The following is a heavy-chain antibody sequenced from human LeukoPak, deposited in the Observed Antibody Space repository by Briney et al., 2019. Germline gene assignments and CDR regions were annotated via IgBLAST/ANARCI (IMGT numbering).Heavy chain of an antibody. V-gene: IGHV3-30-3*01. D-gene: IGHD3-22*01. CDR3: ARVSHYYDSSPHAFDI. J-gene: IGHJ3*02. CDR2: ISYDGSNK. CDR1: GFTFSSYA. Sequence: GGSLRLSCAASGFTFSSYAMHWVRQAPGEGLEWVAVISYDGSNKYYSDSVKGRFTISRDNSKNTLYLQMNSLRAEDTAVYYCARVSHYYDSSPHAFDIWGQGTMVTVSS.